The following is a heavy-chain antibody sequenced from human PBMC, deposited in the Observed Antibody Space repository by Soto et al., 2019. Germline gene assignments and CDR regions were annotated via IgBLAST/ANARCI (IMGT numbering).Heavy chain of an antibody. D-gene: IGHD6-13*01. CDR3: VKDLARYSSSWPYYFDY. V-gene: IGHV3-64D*08. J-gene: IGHJ4*02. CDR2: ISSNGGST. Sequence: GGSLRLSCSASGFTFSSYAMHWVRRAPGKGLEYVSAISSNGGSTYYADSVKGRFTISRDNSKNTLYLQMSSLRAEDTAVYYCVKDLARYSSSWPYYFDYWGQGTLVTVSS. CDR1: GFTFSSYA.